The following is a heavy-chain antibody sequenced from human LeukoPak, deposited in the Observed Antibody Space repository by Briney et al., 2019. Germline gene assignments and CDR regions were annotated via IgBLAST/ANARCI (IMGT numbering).Heavy chain of an antibody. D-gene: IGHD2-15*01. J-gene: IGHJ4*02. CDR1: GYTFTGYY. CDR2: INPNSGGT. V-gene: IGHV1-2*02. CDR3: ARAYCRGGSCHVANFDC. Sequence: ASVKVSCKASGYTFTGYYMHWGRQAPGQGLEWMGGINPNSGGTNYAQKLQGRVPMTRDTSISTAYMELSRLRSDDTTVYYCARAYCRGGSCHVANFDCWGQGTLVTVSS.